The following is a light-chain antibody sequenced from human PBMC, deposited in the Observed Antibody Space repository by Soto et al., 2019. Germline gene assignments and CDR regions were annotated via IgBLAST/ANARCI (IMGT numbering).Light chain of an antibody. CDR3: QHYNSYPWT. Sequence: DIQMTQSPSTLSASIGDRVTITCRASQTINNWLAWYQQKPGKAPNLLVYHAYNLETGVPSRFSGSALGTEFTLTISSLQPDDFATYYCQHYNSYPWTIGQGTKVEIK. J-gene: IGKJ1*01. CDR1: QTINNW. V-gene: IGKV1-5*01. CDR2: HAY.